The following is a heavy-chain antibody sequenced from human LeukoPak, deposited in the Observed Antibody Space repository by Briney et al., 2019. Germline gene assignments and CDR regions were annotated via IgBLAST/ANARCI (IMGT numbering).Heavy chain of an antibody. J-gene: IGHJ6*02. D-gene: IGHD2-2*01. CDR3: ARDLRYCSSTSCYSYGMDV. CDR1: GFTFSSYS. Sequence: GGSLRLSCAASGFTFSSYSMNWVRQAPGKGLEWVSSISSSSSYIYYADSVKGRFTISRENAKNSLYLQMNSLRAEDTAVYYCARDLRYCSSTSCYSYGMDVWGQGTTVTVSS. CDR2: ISSSSSYI. V-gene: IGHV3-21*01.